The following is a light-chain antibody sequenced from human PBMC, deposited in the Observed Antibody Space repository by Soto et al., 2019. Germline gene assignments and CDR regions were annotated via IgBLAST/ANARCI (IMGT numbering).Light chain of an antibody. J-gene: IGLJ2*01. V-gene: IGLV1-40*01. CDR3: CSYAGSSTAI. CDR1: SSNIGAGYD. CDR2: GNK. Sequence: QSVLTQPPSVSGAPGQRVTISCTGSSSNIGAGYDVHWYQQRPGTAPKLLIYGNKNRPSGVPDRFSGSKSGTSASLAITGLQAEDEADYYCCSYAGSSTAIFGGGTKVTVL.